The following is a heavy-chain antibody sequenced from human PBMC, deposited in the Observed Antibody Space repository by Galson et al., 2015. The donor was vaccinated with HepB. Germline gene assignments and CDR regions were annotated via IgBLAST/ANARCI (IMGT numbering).Heavy chain of an antibody. D-gene: IGHD5-12*01. CDR3: ARDQGVATRH. V-gene: IGHV3-21*01. CDR2: ISSSSSYI. Sequence: SLKLSCAASGFTFSSYSMNWVRQAPGKGLEWVSSISSSSSYIYYADSVKGRFTISRDNAKNSLYLQMNSLRAEDTAVYYCARDQGVATRHWGQGTLVTVSS. CDR1: GFTFSSYS. J-gene: IGHJ4*02.